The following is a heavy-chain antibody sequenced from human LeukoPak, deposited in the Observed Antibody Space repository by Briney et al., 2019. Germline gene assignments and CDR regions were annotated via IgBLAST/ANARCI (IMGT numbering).Heavy chain of an antibody. J-gene: IGHJ4*02. CDR1: GFTFSSYS. CDR2: ISSSSSYI. D-gene: IGHD3-10*01. CDR3: ARGHQNYGSGSYYPDFDY. V-gene: IGHV3-21*01. Sequence: GGSLRLSRAASGFTFSSYSMNWVRQAPGKGLEWVSSISSSSSYIYYADSVKGRFTVSRDNAQNSLYLQMSSLRAEDTAVYYCARGHQNYGSGSYYPDFDYWGQGTLVTVSS.